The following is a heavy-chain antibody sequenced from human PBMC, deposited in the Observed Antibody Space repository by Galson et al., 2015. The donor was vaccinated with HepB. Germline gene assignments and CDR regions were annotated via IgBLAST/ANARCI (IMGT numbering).Heavy chain of an antibody. D-gene: IGHD3-22*01. Sequence: QSGAEVKKPGESLRISCKGSGYSFTSYWISWVRQMPGKGLEWMGRIDPSDSYTNYSPSFQGHVTISADKSISTAYLQWSSLKASDTAMYYCARPSGLYYYDSSGIDAFDIWGQGTMVTVSS. CDR1: GYSFTSYW. CDR3: ARPSGLYYYDSSGIDAFDI. CDR2: IDPSDSYT. J-gene: IGHJ3*02. V-gene: IGHV5-10-1*01.